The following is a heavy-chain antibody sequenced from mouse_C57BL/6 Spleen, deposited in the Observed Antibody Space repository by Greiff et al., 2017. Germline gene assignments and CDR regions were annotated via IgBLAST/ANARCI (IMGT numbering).Heavy chain of an antibody. CDR1: GYTFTDYN. D-gene: IGHD4-1*01. CDR3: ARKDWAFAY. Sequence: EVQLQQSGPELVKPGASVKIPCKASGYTFTDYNMDWVKQSHGKSLEWIGDINPNNGGTIYTQKFKGKATLTVDKSSSTAYMELRSLTSEDTAVYYCARKDWAFAYWGQGTLVTVSA. CDR2: INPNNGGT. V-gene: IGHV1-18*01. J-gene: IGHJ3*01.